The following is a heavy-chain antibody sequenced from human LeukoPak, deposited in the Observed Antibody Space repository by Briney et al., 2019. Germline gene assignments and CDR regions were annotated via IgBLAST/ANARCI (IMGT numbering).Heavy chain of an antibody. J-gene: IGHJ5*02. V-gene: IGHV4-59*01. CDR2: IYYSGST. D-gene: IGHD3-22*01. Sequence: SETLFLTCTVSGGSISSYYWSWIRQPPGKGLEWIGYIYYSGSTNYNPSLKSRVTISVDTSKNQFSLKLSSVTAADTAVYYCAREGGAYYYDSSGQGRFDPWGQGTLVTVSS. CDR1: GGSISSYY. CDR3: AREGGAYYYDSSGQGRFDP.